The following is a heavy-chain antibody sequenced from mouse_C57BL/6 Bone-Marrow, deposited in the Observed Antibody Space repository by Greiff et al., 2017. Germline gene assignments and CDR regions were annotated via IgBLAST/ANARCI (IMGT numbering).Heavy chain of an antibody. CDR3: TTAFYDYDHLTCAY. V-gene: IGHV14-4*01. J-gene: IGHJ3*01. D-gene: IGHD2-4*01. Sequence: EVQLVESGAELVRPGASVKLSCTASGFNIKDDYMHWVKQRPEQGLEWIGWIDPENGDTEYASKFQGKATITADTSSNTAYLQLSSLTSEDTAVYYCTTAFYDYDHLTCAYWGQGTLVTVSA. CDR2: IDPENGDT. CDR1: GFNIKDDY.